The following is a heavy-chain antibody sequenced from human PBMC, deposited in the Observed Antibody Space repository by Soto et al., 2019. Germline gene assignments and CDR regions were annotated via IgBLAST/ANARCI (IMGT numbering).Heavy chain of an antibody. J-gene: IGHJ6*02. CDR1: GGTFSSYA. Sequence: SVKVSCKGSGGTFSSYAISWVRQAPGQGLEWMGGIIPIFGTANYAQKLQGRVTMTTDTSTSTAYMELRSLRSDDTAVYYCARLEGGRITYYYYGMDVWGQGTTVTVSS. D-gene: IGHD1-26*01. V-gene: IGHV1-69*05. CDR2: IIPIFGTA. CDR3: ARLEGGRITYYYYGMDV.